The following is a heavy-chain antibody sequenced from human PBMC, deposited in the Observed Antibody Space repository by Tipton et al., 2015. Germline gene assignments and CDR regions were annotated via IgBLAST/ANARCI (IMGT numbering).Heavy chain of an antibody. J-gene: IGHJ4*02. Sequence: QSGAEVKKPGASVKVSCKASGFTFTDYAFHWVRQAPGQRLEWMGWINAGNGYTKYSPKFQDRVTITRDTSASTAYLDLSSLRSEDTAVYYCARDLFPYYYDTSGPGPDFWGQGTLVTVSS. CDR3: ARDLFPYYYDTSGPGPDF. CDR1: GFTFTDYA. CDR2: INAGNGYT. D-gene: IGHD3-22*01. V-gene: IGHV1-3*01.